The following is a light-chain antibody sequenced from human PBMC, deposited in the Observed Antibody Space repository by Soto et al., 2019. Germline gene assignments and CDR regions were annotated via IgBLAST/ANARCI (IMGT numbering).Light chain of an antibody. CDR3: QQYGSSPTT. J-gene: IGKJ1*01. V-gene: IGKV3-20*01. CDR1: QNIRFN. CDR2: GAS. Sequence: EIVLTQSPATLSLSPGERATLSCMASQNIRFNLAWYQQKPGQAPRLLIYGASSRATGIPDRFSGSGSGTDFTLTISRLEPEDFAVYYCQQYGSSPTTFGQGTKVDVK.